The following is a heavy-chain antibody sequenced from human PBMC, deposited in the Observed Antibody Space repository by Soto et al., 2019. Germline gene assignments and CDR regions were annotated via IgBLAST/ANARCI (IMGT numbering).Heavy chain of an antibody. D-gene: IGHD3-22*01. CDR2: IIPISGTA. Sequence: QVQLVQSGAGVKKPGSSVKVSCTASGGTFSSYAISWVQQPPGQGLEWMGGIIPISGTANYAQKFQGRVTITADESTSTAYMELSSLRSEDTAVYYCARSEGGYYHGLDYWGQGTLVTVSS. V-gene: IGHV1-69*12. J-gene: IGHJ4*02. CDR1: GGTFSSYA. CDR3: ARSEGGYYHGLDY.